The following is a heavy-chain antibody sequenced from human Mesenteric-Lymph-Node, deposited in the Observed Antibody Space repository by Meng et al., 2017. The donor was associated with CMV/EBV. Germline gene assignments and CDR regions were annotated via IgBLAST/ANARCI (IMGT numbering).Heavy chain of an antibody. CDR1: GFTFSDYY. CDR2: ISSNGSTI. J-gene: IGHJ6*02. Sequence: GESLKISCAASGFTFSDYYMSWIRQAPGKGLEWVSYISSNGSTIYYADSVKGRFTISRDNAKNSLYLQMNSLRAEDTAVYYCARYSNYVARNYYYGMDVWGQGTTVTVSS. V-gene: IGHV3-11*04. CDR3: ARYSNYVARNYYYGMDV. D-gene: IGHD4-11*01.